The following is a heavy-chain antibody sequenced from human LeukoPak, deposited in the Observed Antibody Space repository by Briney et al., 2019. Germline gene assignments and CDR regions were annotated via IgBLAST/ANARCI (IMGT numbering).Heavy chain of an antibody. D-gene: IGHD3-10*01. Sequence: PSETPSLTCTVSGGSIDNYYWSWIRQPPGKGLEWIGCIYYSGSTNYNPSLESRVTVSVDTSKTQFSLKLSSVTAADTAMYYCARGIRMVRAVIRRFRFDYWGQGTLVTVSS. CDR1: GGSIDNYY. CDR3: ARGIRMVRAVIRRFRFDY. V-gene: IGHV4-59*01. J-gene: IGHJ4*02. CDR2: IYYSGST.